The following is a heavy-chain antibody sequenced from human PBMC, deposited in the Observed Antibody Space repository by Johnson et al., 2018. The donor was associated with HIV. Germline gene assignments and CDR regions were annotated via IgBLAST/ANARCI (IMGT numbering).Heavy chain of an antibody. CDR1: GFTFSSYD. Sequence: VQLMESGGGLVQPGGSLRLSCAASGFTFSSYDMHWVRQATGKGLEWVSAIGTAGDTYYPGSVKGRFTISRDNSKNTLYLQMNSLRTEDTALYYCAKVRLAGRSGSYSPDAFDIWGQGTMVTVSS. V-gene: IGHV3-13*01. J-gene: IGHJ3*02. D-gene: IGHD1-26*01. CDR2: IGTAGDT. CDR3: AKVRLAGRSGSYSPDAFDI.